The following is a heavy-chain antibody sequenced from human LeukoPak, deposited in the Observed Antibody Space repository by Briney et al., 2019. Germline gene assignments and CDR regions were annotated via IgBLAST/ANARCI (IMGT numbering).Heavy chain of an antibody. CDR1: GRTFSSYA. CDR3: ARAHRYYDFWSGYPDY. J-gene: IGHJ4*02. D-gene: IGHD3-3*01. Sequence: SVKVSCKASGRTFSSYAISWVRQAPGQGLEWMGGIIPIFGIANYAQKFQGRVTITTDESTSTAYMELSSLRSEDTAVYYCARAHRYYDFWSGYPDYWGQGTLVTVSS. V-gene: IGHV1-69*05. CDR2: IIPIFGIA.